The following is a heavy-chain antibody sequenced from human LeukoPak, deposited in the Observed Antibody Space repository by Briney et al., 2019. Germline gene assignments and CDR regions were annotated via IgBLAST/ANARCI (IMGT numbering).Heavy chain of an antibody. CDR2: ISGSGGST. CDR3: AKHSLVVAATGCFDY. D-gene: IGHD2-15*01. V-gene: IGHV3-23*01. Sequence: GGSLRLSCAASGFTFSSYAMSWVRQAPGKGLEWVSAISGSGGSTYYADSVKGRFTISRDNSKNTLYLQMSSLRAEDTAVYYCAKHSLVVAATGCFDYWGQGTLVTVSS. J-gene: IGHJ4*02. CDR1: GFTFSSYA.